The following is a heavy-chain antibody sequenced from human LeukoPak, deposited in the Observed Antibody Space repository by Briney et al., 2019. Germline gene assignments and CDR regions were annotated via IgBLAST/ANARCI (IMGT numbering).Heavy chain of an antibody. CDR1: GGTFSSYA. D-gene: IGHD6-13*01. V-gene: IGHV1-69*04. Sequence: GASVKVSCKASGGTFSSYAISWVGQAPGQGLEWMGRIIPILGIANYAQKFQGRVTITADKSTSTAYMELSSLRSEDTAVYYCAQRPSSSSYYYYGMDVWGQGTTVTVSS. CDR2: IIPILGIA. CDR3: AQRPSSSSYYYYGMDV. J-gene: IGHJ6*02.